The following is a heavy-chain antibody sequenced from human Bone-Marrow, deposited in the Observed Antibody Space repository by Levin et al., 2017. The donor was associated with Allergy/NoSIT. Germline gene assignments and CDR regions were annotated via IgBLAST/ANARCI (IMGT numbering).Heavy chain of an antibody. Sequence: SETLSLTCTVSGGSISNSHYHWGWIRQPPGTGLEWIGSIYYSGSTYYNPSLKSRVTMSVDTSKNQFSLRLSSVTAADTAVYYCAGRGSGWINWFDLWGQGTVVTVSS. J-gene: IGHJ5*02. CDR2: IYYSGST. CDR1: GGSISNSHYH. V-gene: IGHV4-39*01. D-gene: IGHD6-19*01. CDR3: AGRGSGWINWFDL.